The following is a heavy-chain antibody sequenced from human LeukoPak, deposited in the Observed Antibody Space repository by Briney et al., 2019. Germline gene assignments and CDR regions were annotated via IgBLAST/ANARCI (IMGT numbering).Heavy chain of an antibody. V-gene: IGHV1-2*02. CDR2: INPNSGGT. CDR1: GYTFTGYY. Sequence: GASVKVSCKASGYTFTGYYMHWVRQAPGQGLEWMGWINPNSGGTNYAQRFQGRVTMTRDTSISTAYMELSRLRSDDTAVYYCARDGVYSGSYSTLDFFDYWGQGTLVTVSS. CDR3: ARDGVYSGSYSTLDFFDY. D-gene: IGHD1-26*01. J-gene: IGHJ4*02.